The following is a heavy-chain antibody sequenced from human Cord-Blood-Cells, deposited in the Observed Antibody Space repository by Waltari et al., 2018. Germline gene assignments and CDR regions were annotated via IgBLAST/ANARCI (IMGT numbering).Heavy chain of an antibody. CDR1: GGPCSSYA. CDR3: ARGGRYCGGDCYFDY. D-gene: IGHD2-21*01. CDR2: IIPIFGTA. V-gene: IGHV1-69*01. J-gene: IGHJ4*02. Sequence: QVQLVQSGAQVKMPVSSVKVPCKASGGPCSSYAICLLSQAPGQGLEWMGGIIPIFGTANYAQKFQGRVTITADESTSTAYMELSSLRSEDTAVYYCARGGRYCGGDCYFDYWGQGTLVTVSS.